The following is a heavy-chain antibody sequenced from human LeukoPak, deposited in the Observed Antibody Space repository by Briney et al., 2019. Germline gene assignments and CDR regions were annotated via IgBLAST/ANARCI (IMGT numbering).Heavy chain of an antibody. CDR1: GFTFSSYS. CDR3: ARERSVVDREFDY. CDR2: ISSSSSYI. J-gene: IGHJ4*02. V-gene: IGHV3-21*01. Sequence: GGSLRLSCAASGFTFSSYSMNWVRQAPGKGLVWVSSISSSSSYIYYADSVKGRFTISRDNAKNSLYLQMNSLRAEDTAVYYCARERSVVDREFDYWGQGTLVTVSS. D-gene: IGHD2-15*01.